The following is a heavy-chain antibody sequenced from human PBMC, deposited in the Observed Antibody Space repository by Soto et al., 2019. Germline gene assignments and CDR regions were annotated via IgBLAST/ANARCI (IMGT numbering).Heavy chain of an antibody. D-gene: IGHD2-2*01. CDR3: ARVVVPAARTNWFDP. CDR1: GGSISSGDYY. V-gene: IGHV4-30-4*01. J-gene: IGHJ5*02. Sequence: SETLSLTCTVSGGSISSGDYYWSWIRQPPGKGLEWIGYIYYSGSTYYNPSLKSRVTISVDASKNQFSLKLSSVTAADTAVYCCARVVVPAARTNWFDPGGQGTLVTVSS. CDR2: IYYSGST.